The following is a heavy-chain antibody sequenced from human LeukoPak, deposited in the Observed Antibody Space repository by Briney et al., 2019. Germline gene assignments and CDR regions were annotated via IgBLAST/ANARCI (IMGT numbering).Heavy chain of an antibody. J-gene: IGHJ5*02. CDR2: INPSSGDT. Sequence: GASVKVSCKTSGYSSTGYYIHWVRQAPGRGPEWMGWINPSSGDTKYAQKFQVRVTMTRDTSINTAYMELSSLRSDDTAVYYCARFAGYSFGFGGYHWFDPWGQGTLVTVSS. D-gene: IGHD5-18*01. CDR3: ARFAGYSFGFGGYHWFDP. CDR1: GYSSTGYY. V-gene: IGHV1-2*02.